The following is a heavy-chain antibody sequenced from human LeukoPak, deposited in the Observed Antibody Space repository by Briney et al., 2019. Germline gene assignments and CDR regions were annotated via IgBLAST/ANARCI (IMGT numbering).Heavy chain of an antibody. D-gene: IGHD5-18*01. CDR1: GYSLSSGYY. V-gene: IGHV4-38-2*02. CDR3: ASGYSYGLDWAFDI. J-gene: IGHJ3*02. CDR2: IYHSGST. Sequence: KPSETLSLTCTVSGYSLSSGYYWGWIRQPPGKGLEWIGGIYHSGSTYYNPSHKSRVTISVDTSKNQFSLKLSSVTAADTAVYYCASGYSYGLDWAFDIWGQGTMVTVSS.